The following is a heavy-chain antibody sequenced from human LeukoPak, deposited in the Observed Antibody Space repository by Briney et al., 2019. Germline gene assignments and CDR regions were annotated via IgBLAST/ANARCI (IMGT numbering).Heavy chain of an antibody. CDR2: IYTSGST. V-gene: IGHV4-4*09. Sequence: PSETLSLTCTVSGGSISSYYWSWIRQPPGKGLEWIGYIYTSGSTNYNPSLKSRVTISVDTSKNQFSLKLSSVTAADTAVYYCARSGDSSSSAVDYWGQGTLVIVSS. CDR1: GGSISSYY. CDR3: ARSGDSSSSAVDY. J-gene: IGHJ4*02. D-gene: IGHD6-6*01.